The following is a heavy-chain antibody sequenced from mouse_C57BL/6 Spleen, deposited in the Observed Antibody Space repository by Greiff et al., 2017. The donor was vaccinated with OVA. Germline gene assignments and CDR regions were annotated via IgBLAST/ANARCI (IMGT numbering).Heavy chain of an antibody. J-gene: IGHJ2*01. CDR1: GYSFTGYY. V-gene: IGHV1-42*01. CDR2: INPSTGGT. Sequence: EVMLVESGPELVKPGASVKISCKASGYSFTGYYMNWVKQSPEKSLEWIGEINPSTGGTTYNQKFKAKATLTVDKSSSTAYMQLKSLTSEDSAVYYCARGYSIDYWGQGTTLTVSS. CDR3: ARGYSIDY. D-gene: IGHD2-5*01.